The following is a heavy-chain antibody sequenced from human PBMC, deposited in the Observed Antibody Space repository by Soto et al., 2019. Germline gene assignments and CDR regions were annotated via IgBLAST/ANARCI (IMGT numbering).Heavy chain of an antibody. J-gene: IGHJ4*02. CDR1: GGSISSSSYY. D-gene: IGHD2-2*01. V-gene: IGHV4-39*01. Sequence: QLQLQESGPGLVKPSETLSLTCTVSGGSISSSSYYWAWVRQPPGKGLEWIGSVYYSGTTYYNPSLKSRAPLSEDTSKNQFSLRLSSVTAADTAVFYCARLIHCKTTSCYFDYWGPGTLVTVSS. CDR3: ARLIHCKTTSCYFDY. CDR2: VYYSGTT.